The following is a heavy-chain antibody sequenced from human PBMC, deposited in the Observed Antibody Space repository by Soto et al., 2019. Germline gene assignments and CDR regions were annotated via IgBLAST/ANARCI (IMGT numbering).Heavy chain of an antibody. Sequence: SETLSLTCTVSGGSISSSRYYWGWIRQPPGKGLEWIGSIYYSGSTYYNPSLKSRVTISVDTSKNQFSLKLSSVTAADTAVYYCASSSIAASLDVWGKGTTVTVSS. J-gene: IGHJ6*04. CDR1: GGSISSSRYY. V-gene: IGHV4-39*01. CDR2: IYYSGST. D-gene: IGHD6-6*01. CDR3: ASSSIAASLDV.